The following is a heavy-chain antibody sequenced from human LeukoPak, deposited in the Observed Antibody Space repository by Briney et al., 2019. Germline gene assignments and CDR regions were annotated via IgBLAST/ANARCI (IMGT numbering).Heavy chain of an antibody. CDR2: INSDGSNT. CDR1: GFIFSSCW. CDR3: AKDISYSGQPEYFQH. V-gene: IGHV3-74*01. D-gene: IGHD1-26*01. Sequence: GGSLRLSCAASGFIFSSCWMYWVRQAPGKGLVWVAHINSDGSNTNYADSVKGRFTISRDNAENKVYLQMNSLRAEDTALYYCAKDISYSGQPEYFQHWGQGTLVTVSS. J-gene: IGHJ1*01.